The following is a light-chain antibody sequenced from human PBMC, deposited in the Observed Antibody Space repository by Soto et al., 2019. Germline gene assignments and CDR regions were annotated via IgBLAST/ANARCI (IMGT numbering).Light chain of an antibody. CDR3: QQDGSSLYT. CDR2: GTS. V-gene: IGKV3-20*01. Sequence: ENVLTQSPGTLSLSPGERATLSCRASQSVDSSYLAWYQQKPGQAPRLLIYGTSTRATGIPDRFSGSGSGTDFNLTINRLEPEDFAVYYCQQDGSSLYTFGQGTKLEIK. CDR1: QSVDSSY. J-gene: IGKJ2*01.